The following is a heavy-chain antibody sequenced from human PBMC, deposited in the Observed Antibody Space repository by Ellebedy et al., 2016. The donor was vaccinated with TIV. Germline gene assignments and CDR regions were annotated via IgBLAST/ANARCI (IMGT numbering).Heavy chain of an antibody. Sequence: GGSLRLSXAASGITFSSYAMHWVRQAPGKGLEWVAVVSYDGSNKYYADSVRGRFTIARDNSKSTLYLQMNGLRTEDTAVYYCAPVREVGAIPDFFDYWGQGTLVAVSS. CDR1: GITFSSYA. D-gene: IGHD1-26*01. V-gene: IGHV3-30-3*01. J-gene: IGHJ4*02. CDR3: APVREVGAIPDFFDY. CDR2: VSYDGSNK.